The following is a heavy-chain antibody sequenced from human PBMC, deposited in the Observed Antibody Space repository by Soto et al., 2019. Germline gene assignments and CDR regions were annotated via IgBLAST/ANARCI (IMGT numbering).Heavy chain of an antibody. D-gene: IGHD3-3*01. J-gene: IGHJ4*02. CDR2: MNPNSGNT. CDR1: GYTFTSYD. CDR3: ARGGLEYYEFWSGYAIDY. V-gene: IGHV1-8*01. Sequence: GASVKVSFKASGYTFTSYDINWVRQATGQGLEWMGWMNPNSGNTGYAQKFQGRVTMTRNTSISTAYMELSSLRSEDTAVYYCARGGLEYYEFWSGYAIDYWRQGTLVTSPQ.